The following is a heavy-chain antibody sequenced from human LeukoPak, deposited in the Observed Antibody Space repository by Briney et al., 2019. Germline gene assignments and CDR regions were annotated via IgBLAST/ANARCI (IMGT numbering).Heavy chain of an antibody. D-gene: IGHD4-17*01. CDR1: GGSISSSTYY. CDR3: ARLKSSYGDYYFDY. V-gene: IGHV4-39*01. Sequence: SETLSLTCTVSGGSISSSTYYWGWIRQPPGKGLEWLGNIYYSGRTYYNPSLKTRLTISVDTSRNQFSLNLRSVTAADTAVYYCARLKSSYGDYYFDYWGQGTLVTVSS. CDR2: IYYSGRT. J-gene: IGHJ4*02.